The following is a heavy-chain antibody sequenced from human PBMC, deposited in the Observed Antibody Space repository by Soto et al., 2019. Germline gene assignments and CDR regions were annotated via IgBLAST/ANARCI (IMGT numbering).Heavy chain of an antibody. CDR1: GGTFSSYT. CDR3: AREREGAPVGY. V-gene: IGHV1-69*08. Sequence: QFQRVQSGAEVTKPGSSVKVSCKASGGTFSSYTISWVRQAPGQGLEWMGRIIPNLGIANYAQKFQGRVTTTADKSTSTAYMELSSLRSEDTAVYYCAREREGAPVGYWGQGTLVTVSS. D-gene: IGHD1-26*01. J-gene: IGHJ4*02. CDR2: IIPNLGIA.